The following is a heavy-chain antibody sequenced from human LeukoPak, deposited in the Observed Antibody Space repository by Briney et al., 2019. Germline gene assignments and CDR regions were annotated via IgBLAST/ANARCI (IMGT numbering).Heavy chain of an antibody. Sequence: GGSLRLSCAASGFTFDDYGMSWVRQAPRKGLEWVSGLDWNGGSTGYADSVKGRFTISRDNAKNSLYLQMNSLRAEDTAFYYCARRRGTYYDYWGQGTLVTVSS. CDR1: GFTFDDYG. J-gene: IGHJ4*02. CDR3: ARRRGTYYDY. CDR2: LDWNGGST. V-gene: IGHV3-20*04. D-gene: IGHD1-26*01.